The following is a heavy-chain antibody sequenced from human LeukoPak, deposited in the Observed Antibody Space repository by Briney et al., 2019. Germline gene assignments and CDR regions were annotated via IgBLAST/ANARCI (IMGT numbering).Heavy chain of an antibody. CDR1: GFTFSGYS. CDR3: ARVKYSSGWANYFDY. D-gene: IGHD6-19*01. J-gene: IGHJ4*02. CDR2: ISSSSSYI. Sequence: GGSLRLSCAASGFTFSGYSMNWVRQAPGKGLGWVSSISSSSSYIYYADSVKGRFTISRDNAKNSLYLQMNSLRAEDTAVYYCARVKYSSGWANYFDYWGQGTLVTVSS. V-gene: IGHV3-21*01.